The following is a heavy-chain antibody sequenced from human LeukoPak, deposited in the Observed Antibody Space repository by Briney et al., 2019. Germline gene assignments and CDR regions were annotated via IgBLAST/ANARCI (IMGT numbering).Heavy chain of an antibody. J-gene: IGHJ4*02. CDR3: AREWDCSGGICFSRGFDL. CDR1: RYRFTGNY. V-gene: IGHV1-2*02. D-gene: IGHD2-15*01. Sequence: ASVKVSCKASRYRFTGNYIHLVRQAPGQGLEWMGWISPNNGDTSYEQNFRDRVTMTTDTSINTAYMELNWLTSDDTAVYYCAREWDCSGGICFSRGFDLWGQGTLVTVSS. CDR2: ISPNNGDT.